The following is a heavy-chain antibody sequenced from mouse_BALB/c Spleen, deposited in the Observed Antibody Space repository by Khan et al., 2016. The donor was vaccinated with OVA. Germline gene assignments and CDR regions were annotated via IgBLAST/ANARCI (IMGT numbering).Heavy chain of an antibody. V-gene: IGHV1S135*01. CDR3: ALIDYYGTGFDF. Sequence: EVQLQQSGPELVKPGTSVKVSCKASDYSFTDYNMFWVKQSLGKSLEWIGYIDPYNGGTNYNQKFEGKATLTVDKSSSTAFMHLNSLTSEDSAVYYCALIDYYGTGFDFRSQGTTLTVSS. CDR1: DYSFTDYN. D-gene: IGHD1-1*01. CDR2: IDPYNGGT. J-gene: IGHJ2*01.